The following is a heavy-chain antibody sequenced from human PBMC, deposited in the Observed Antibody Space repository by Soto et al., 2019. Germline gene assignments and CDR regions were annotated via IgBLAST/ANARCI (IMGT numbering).Heavy chain of an antibody. D-gene: IGHD2-8*01. V-gene: IGHV3-23*01. CDR3: AKSMRATDY. CDR1: GFTFSILA. CDR2: IDYTGGTT. Sequence: EVQLLESGGGLVQPGGSLRLSCAASGFTFSILAMGWVRQAPGKGLEWVSVIDYTGGTTYYTDSVKGRFIISRDNSKNTLYLQMNSLRAEDTAVYYCAKSMRATDYWGQGTLVTVSS. J-gene: IGHJ4*02.